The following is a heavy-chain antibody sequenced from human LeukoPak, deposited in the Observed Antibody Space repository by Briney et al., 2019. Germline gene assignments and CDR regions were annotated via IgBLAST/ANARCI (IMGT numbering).Heavy chain of an antibody. Sequence: GGSLRLSCAASGFTFSGYAMSWVRQAPGKELEWVSGISGSGLTTYYADSVKGRFTISRDNSKNTLYLQMNSLRAEDTAVYYCAKGYLYDSSAYYFDYWGQGTLVTVSS. CDR3: AKGYLYDSSAYYFDY. V-gene: IGHV3-23*01. CDR2: ISGSGLTT. D-gene: IGHD3-22*01. CDR1: GFTFSGYA. J-gene: IGHJ4*02.